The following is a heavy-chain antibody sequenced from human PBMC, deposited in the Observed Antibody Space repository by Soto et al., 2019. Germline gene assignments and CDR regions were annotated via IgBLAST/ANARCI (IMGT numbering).Heavy chain of an antibody. CDR3: AKATLRGYSYGFDYYYGMDV. J-gene: IGHJ6*02. CDR1: GFTFSSYG. CDR2: ISYDGSNK. V-gene: IGHV3-30*18. D-gene: IGHD5-18*01. Sequence: GGSLRLSCAASGFTFSSYGMHWVRQAPGKGLEWVAVISYDGSNKYYADSVKGRFTISRDNSKNTLYLQMNSLRAEDTAVYYCAKATLRGYSYGFDYYYGMDVWGQGTTVTVSS.